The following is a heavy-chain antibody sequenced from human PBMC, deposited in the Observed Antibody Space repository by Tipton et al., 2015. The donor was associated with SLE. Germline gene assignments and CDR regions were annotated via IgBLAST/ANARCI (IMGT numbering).Heavy chain of an antibody. J-gene: IGHJ4*02. CDR3: ARGPYYFDY. Sequence: TLSLTCTVSGDSTSSGDNYWTWIRQPAGKGLEWIGRIYTSGSTNYNPSLESRLTISVDTSKNQFSLKLNSVTAADTAVYYCARGPYYFDYWGQGTLVTVSS. CDR1: GDSTSSGDNY. V-gene: IGHV4-61*02. CDR2: IYTSGST.